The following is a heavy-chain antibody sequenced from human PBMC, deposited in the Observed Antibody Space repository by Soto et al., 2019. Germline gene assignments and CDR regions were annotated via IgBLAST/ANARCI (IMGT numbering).Heavy chain of an antibody. J-gene: IGHJ5*02. V-gene: IGHV1-3*01. CDR3: ARGIATGQLDP. CDR1: GYTFTRYT. D-gene: IGHD2-15*01. CDR2: LNPDNGNT. Sequence: GASVKVSCKASGYTFTRYTITWVRQAPGQRLEWMGWLNPDNGNTKSSQKFQDRVIITRDTSASTAYMDLSSLRSEDTAVYYCARGIATGQLDPWGQGTLVTVSS.